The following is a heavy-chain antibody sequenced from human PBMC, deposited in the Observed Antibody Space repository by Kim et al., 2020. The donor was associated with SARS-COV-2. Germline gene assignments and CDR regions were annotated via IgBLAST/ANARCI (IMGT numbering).Heavy chain of an antibody. J-gene: IGHJ4*02. V-gene: IGHV3-15*01. Sequence: YAAPVKGRFTISRDDSKNTLYLQINSLKTEDTAVYYCTTDHYDSSGYVDYWGQGTLVTVSS. D-gene: IGHD3-22*01. CDR3: TTDHYDSSGYVDY.